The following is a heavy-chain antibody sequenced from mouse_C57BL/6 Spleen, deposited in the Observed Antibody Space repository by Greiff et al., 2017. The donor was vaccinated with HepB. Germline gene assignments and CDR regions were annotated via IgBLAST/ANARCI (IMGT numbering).Heavy chain of an antibody. CDR2: IYPGDGDT. Sequence: VKLQQSGPELVKPGASVKISCKASGYAFSSSWMNWVKQRPGKGLEWIGRIYPGDGDTNYNGKFKGKATLTADKSSSTAYMQLSSLTSEDSAVYFCARSYYYGSYFDYWGQGTTLTVSS. CDR3: ARSYYYGSYFDY. V-gene: IGHV1-82*01. D-gene: IGHD1-1*01. CDR1: GYAFSSSW. J-gene: IGHJ2*01.